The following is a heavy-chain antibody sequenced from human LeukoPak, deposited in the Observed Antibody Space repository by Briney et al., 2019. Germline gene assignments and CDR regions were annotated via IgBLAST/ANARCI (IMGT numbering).Heavy chain of an antibody. J-gene: IGHJ6*04. Sequence: GGSLRLPCAASGFTFSSYWMSWVRQAPGKGLEWVANIKQDGSEKYYVDSVKGRFTISRDNAKNSLYLQMNSLRAEDTAVYYCARGLLWFGESYGMDVWGKGTTVTVSS. CDR1: GFTFSSYW. V-gene: IGHV3-7*03. D-gene: IGHD3-10*01. CDR2: IKQDGSEK. CDR3: ARGLLWFGESYGMDV.